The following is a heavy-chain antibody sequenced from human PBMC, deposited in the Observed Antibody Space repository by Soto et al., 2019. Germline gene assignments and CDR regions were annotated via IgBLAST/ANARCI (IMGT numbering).Heavy chain of an antibody. J-gene: IGHJ4*02. Sequence: GGSLRLSCAASGFTFSSYAMSWVRQAPGKGLEWVSAISGSGGSTYYADSVKGRFTISRDNSKNTLYLQMNSLRAEDTAVYYCARSSTCRIAAAGRSCRGPFHFDYWGQGTLVTVSS. D-gene: IGHD6-13*01. CDR1: GFTFSSYA. V-gene: IGHV3-23*01. CDR2: ISGSGGST. CDR3: ARSSTCRIAAAGRSCRGPFHFDY.